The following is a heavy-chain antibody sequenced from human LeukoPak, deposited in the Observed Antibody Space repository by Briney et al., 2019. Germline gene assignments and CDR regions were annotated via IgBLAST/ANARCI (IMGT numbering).Heavy chain of an antibody. D-gene: IGHD3-16*01. Sequence: RSGGSLRLSCAASGFTFDDYGMSWVPQAPGKGLEGVSGFNWNGGSTGYADSVKGRFTISRDNAKNSLYLQMNSLRAEDTALYYCARDVGGPTRIYYYYYMDVWGKGTTVTVSS. J-gene: IGHJ6*03. V-gene: IGHV3-20*04. CDR1: GFTFDDYG. CDR2: FNWNGGST. CDR3: ARDVGGPTRIYYYYYMDV.